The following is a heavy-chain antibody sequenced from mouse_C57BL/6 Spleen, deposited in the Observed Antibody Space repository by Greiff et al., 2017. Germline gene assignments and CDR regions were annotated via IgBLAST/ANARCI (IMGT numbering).Heavy chain of an antibody. CDR1: GYTFTSYW. V-gene: IGHV1-55*01. CDR3: ARCYGNFSMDY. Sequence: LQESGAELVKPGASVKMSCKASGYTFTSYWITWVKQRPGQGLEWIGDIYPGSGSTNYNEKFKSKATLTVDTSSSTAYMQLSSLTSEDSAVYYCARCYGNFSMDYWGQGTSVTVSS. CDR2: IYPGSGST. D-gene: IGHD2-1*01. J-gene: IGHJ4*01.